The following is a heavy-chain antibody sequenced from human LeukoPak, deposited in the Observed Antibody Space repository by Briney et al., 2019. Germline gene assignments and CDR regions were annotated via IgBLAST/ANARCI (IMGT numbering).Heavy chain of an antibody. CDR2: IQQDGSEK. D-gene: IGHD6-19*01. V-gene: IGHV3-7*01. Sequence: PGGSLRLSCAASGFTFSSYWMSWVRQAPGKGLEWVANIQQDGSEKHYVDSVKGRFTISRDNAKNSLDLQMNSLRAEDTAVYYCARWDDSAWAFGTWGPGTLVTVSS. CDR1: GFTFSSYW. J-gene: IGHJ5*02. CDR3: ARWDDSAWAFGT.